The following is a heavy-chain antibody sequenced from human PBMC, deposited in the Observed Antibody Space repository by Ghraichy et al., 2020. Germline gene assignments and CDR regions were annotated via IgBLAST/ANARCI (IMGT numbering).Heavy chain of an antibody. V-gene: IGHV3-53*01. Sequence: LSLTCAVSGFTISTNYMTWVRQAPGKGLERVSVIYIGGDTYYADSVKGRFAISRDNSKNTLYLQMNSLRAEDTAVYFCARVTGWPQFYDYWGQGTLVTVSS. CDR3: ARVTGWPQFYDY. D-gene: IGHD6-19*01. CDR1: GFTISTNY. J-gene: IGHJ4*02. CDR2: IYIGGDT.